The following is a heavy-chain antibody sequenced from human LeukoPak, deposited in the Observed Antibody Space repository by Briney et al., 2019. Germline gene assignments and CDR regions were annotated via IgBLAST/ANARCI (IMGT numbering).Heavy chain of an antibody. CDR1: GFTFSDYH. CDR2: IKSKTDGGTT. CDR3: LSYYDSSGYLDY. D-gene: IGHD3-22*01. V-gene: IGHV3-15*01. J-gene: IGHJ4*02. Sequence: GGSLRLSCAASGFTFSDYHMSWVRQAPAKGLEWVGRIKSKTDGGTTDYAAPVKGRFTISRDDSKNTLYLQMNSLKTEDTAVYYCLSYYDSSGYLDYWGQGTLVTVSS.